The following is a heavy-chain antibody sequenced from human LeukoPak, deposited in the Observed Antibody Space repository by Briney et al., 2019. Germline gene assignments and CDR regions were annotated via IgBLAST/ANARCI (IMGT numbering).Heavy chain of an antibody. CDR3: AKDITTVTTNAFDI. D-gene: IGHD4-17*01. J-gene: IGHJ3*02. CDR1: GFTFDDYG. CDR2: TNWNGGST. V-gene: IGHV3-20*04. Sequence: GGSLRLSCVASGFTFDDYGMGWVRQVPGKGLEWVSGTNWNGGSTGYADSVKGRFTISRDNAKNSLYLQMNSLRAEDMALYYCAKDITTVTTNAFDIWGQGTMVTVSS.